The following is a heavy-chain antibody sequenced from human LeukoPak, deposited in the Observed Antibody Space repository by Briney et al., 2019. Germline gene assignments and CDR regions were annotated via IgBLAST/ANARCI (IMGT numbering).Heavy chain of an antibody. D-gene: IGHD6-13*01. CDR2: INHSGST. J-gene: IGHJ5*02. Sequence: SETLSLTCAVYGVSFSGYYWSWIRQPPGKGLEWIGEINHSGSTNYNPSLKSRVTISVDTSKNQFSLKLSSVTAADTAVYYCARAGYSSSWNPNWFDPWGQGTLVTVSS. V-gene: IGHV4-34*01. CDR3: ARAGYSSSWNPNWFDP. CDR1: GVSFSGYY.